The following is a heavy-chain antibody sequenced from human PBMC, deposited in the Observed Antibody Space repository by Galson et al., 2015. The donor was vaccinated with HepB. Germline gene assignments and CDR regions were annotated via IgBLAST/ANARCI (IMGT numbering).Heavy chain of an antibody. CDR1: GGSISSGGYY. CDR2: IYYSGST. Sequence: TLSLTCTVSGGSISSGGYYWSWIRQHPGKGLEWIGYIYYSGSTYYNPSLKSRVTISVDTSKNQLSLKLSSVTAADTAVYYCARNGYVDTAMVLDYWGQGTLVTVSS. J-gene: IGHJ4*02. V-gene: IGHV4-31*03. CDR3: ARNGYVDTAMVLDY. D-gene: IGHD5-18*01.